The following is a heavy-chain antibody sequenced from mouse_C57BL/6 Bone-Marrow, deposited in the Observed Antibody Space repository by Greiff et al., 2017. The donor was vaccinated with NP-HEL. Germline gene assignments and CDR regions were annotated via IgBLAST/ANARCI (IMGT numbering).Heavy chain of an antibody. CDR1: GYSFTGYY. J-gene: IGHJ3*01. V-gene: IGHV1-42*01. CDR3: ARLRYYYGSPFAY. Sequence: EVQLQQSGPELVKPGASVKISCKASGYSFTGYYMNWVKQSPEKSLEWIGEINPSTGGTTYNQKFKAKATLTVDKSSSTAYMQLKSLTSEDSAVYYCARLRYYYGSPFAYWGQGTLVTVSA. D-gene: IGHD1-1*01. CDR2: INPSTGGT.